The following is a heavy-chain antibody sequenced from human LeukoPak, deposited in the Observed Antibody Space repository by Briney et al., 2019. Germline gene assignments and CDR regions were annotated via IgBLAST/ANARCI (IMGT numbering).Heavy chain of an antibody. CDR3: ARESESLVRGRHYYYYMDV. J-gene: IGHJ6*03. D-gene: IGHD3-10*01. CDR2: IYTSGST. V-gene: IGHV4-61*02. CDR1: GGSISSGSYY. Sequence: KPSETLSLTCTVSGGSISSGSYYWSWIRQPAGKGLEWIGRIYTSGSTNYNPSLKSRVTISVDTSKNQFSLKLSSVTAADTAVYYCARESESLVRGRHYYYYMDVWGKGTTVTISS.